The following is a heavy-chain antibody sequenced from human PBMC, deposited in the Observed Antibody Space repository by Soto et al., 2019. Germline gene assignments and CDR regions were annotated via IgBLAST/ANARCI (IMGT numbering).Heavy chain of an antibody. V-gene: IGHV4-59*01. CDR1: VGSISSYY. J-gene: IGHJ5*02. Sequence: SETLSLTCTVSVGSISSYYWSWIRQPPGKGLEWIGYIYYSGSTNYNPSLKSRVTITVDTSKNQFSLKLSSVTAADTAVYYCARDRIAARLMGWFDPWGQGTLVTVSS. CDR2: IYYSGST. D-gene: IGHD6-6*01. CDR3: ARDRIAARLMGWFDP.